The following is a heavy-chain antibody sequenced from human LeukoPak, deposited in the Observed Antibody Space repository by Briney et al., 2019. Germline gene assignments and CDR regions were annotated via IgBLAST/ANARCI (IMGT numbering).Heavy chain of an antibody. CDR1: GGTFTSYA. Sequence: ASVKVSCKASGGTFTSYAMNWVRQAPGQGLEWMGWINTNTGNPTYAQGFTGRFVFSLDTSVSTAYLQSSSLKAEDTAVYYCARGYCSSTSCHPLDAFDIWGQGTMVTVSS. CDR3: ARGYCSSTSCHPLDAFDI. J-gene: IGHJ3*02. D-gene: IGHD2-2*01. CDR2: INTNTGNP. V-gene: IGHV7-4-1*02.